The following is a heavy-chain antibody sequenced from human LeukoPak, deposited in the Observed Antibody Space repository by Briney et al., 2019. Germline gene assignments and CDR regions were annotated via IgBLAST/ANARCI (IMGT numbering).Heavy chain of an antibody. V-gene: IGHV3-53*01. D-gene: IGHD4-17*01. CDR3: ARDFGEDAFDI. CDR1: GFTVSSNY. Sequence: KAGGSLRLSCAASGFTVSSNYMSWVRQAPGKGLEWVSVIYSGGSTYYADSVKGRFTISRDNSKNTLYLQMNSLRAEDTAVYYCARDFGEDAFDIWGQGTMVTVSS. CDR2: IYSGGST. J-gene: IGHJ3*02.